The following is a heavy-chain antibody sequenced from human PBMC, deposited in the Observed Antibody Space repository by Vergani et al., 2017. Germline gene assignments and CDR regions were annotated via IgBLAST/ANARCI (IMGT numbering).Heavy chain of an antibody. D-gene: IGHD3-9*01. Sequence: QVQLVQSGAEVKKPGASVKVSCKASGYTFTSYGISWVRQAPGQGLEWMGWISAYNGNTNYAQKLQGRVTMTRDTSISTAYMELSRLRSDDTAVYYCAREFDILTVSVLDYWGQGTLVTVSS. CDR3: AREFDILTVSVLDY. CDR2: ISAYNGNT. J-gene: IGHJ4*02. V-gene: IGHV1-18*04. CDR1: GYTFTSYG.